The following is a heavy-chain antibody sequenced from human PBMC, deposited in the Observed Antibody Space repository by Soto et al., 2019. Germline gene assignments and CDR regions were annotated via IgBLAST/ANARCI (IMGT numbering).Heavy chain of an antibody. CDR2: LYNTGST. J-gene: IGHJ6*02. CDR1: YGSISNGGHY. Sequence: SVPLSVNWSVAYGSISNGGHYCSMKRQSPGKGLEWIGYLYNTGSTIYNPSLKSRVTISVDASRNQFSLKMNSVTAADTAVYYCARDLWGYCGVECYPLGVWGQGTTVTVSS. CDR3: ARDLWGYCGVECYPLGV. D-gene: IGHD2-21*01. V-gene: IGHV4-61*08.